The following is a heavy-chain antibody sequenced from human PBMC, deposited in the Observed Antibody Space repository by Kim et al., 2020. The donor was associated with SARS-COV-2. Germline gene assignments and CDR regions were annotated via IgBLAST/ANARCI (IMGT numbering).Heavy chain of an antibody. CDR2: ISGNGDNT. Sequence: GGSLRLSCVGSGFTFSSYAMTWVRQAPGKGLDWVSLISGNGDNTYYADSVKGRFTISRDNSKNTLYLQMHSLRAEDTAVFYCAKVKWELFGGLENWGQGTLVTVSS. D-gene: IGHD1-26*01. CDR1: GFTFSSYA. J-gene: IGHJ4*02. V-gene: IGHV3-23*01. CDR3: AKVKWELFGGLEN.